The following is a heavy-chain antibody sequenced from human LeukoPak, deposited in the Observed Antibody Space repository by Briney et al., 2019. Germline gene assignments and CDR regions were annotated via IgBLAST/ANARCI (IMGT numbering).Heavy chain of an antibody. Sequence: GESLKISCKGSGYSFTSYWIGWVRQMPGKGLEWMGIIYPGDSDTRYSPSLQGQVTISADKSISTAYLQWSSLKASDTAMYYCARTCSGGSCYSGYYFDYWGQGTLVTVSS. CDR3: ARTCSGGSCYSGYYFDY. J-gene: IGHJ4*02. D-gene: IGHD2-15*01. CDR1: GYSFTSYW. V-gene: IGHV5-51*01. CDR2: IYPGDSDT.